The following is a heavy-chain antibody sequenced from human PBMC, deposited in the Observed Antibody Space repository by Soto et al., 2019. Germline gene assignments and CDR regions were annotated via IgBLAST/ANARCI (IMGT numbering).Heavy chain of an antibody. Sequence: SETLSRTCAVYGGSFSGYYWSWIRQPPGKGLEWIGEINHSGSTNYNPSLKSRVTISVDTSKNQFSLKLSSVTAADTAVYYCARGGRFLEWLLDYWGQGTLVTVSS. CDR2: INHSGST. V-gene: IGHV4-34*01. CDR1: GGSFSGYY. CDR3: ARGGRFLEWLLDY. D-gene: IGHD3-3*01. J-gene: IGHJ4*02.